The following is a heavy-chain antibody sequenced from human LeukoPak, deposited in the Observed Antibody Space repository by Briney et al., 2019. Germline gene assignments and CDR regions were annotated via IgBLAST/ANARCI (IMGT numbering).Heavy chain of an antibody. Sequence: SVKVSCKASGSTFSVYGITWGRQAPGQGLEWMGRIIPILDVALYAQKFQGRVTITADKSTSTAFMELSTLRFEDTAIYYCARDLGETELPPYGLDVCGQGTTVTVSS. V-gene: IGHV1-69*04. CDR1: GSTFSVYG. CDR2: IIPILDVA. J-gene: IGHJ6*02. CDR3: ARDLGETELPPYGLDV. D-gene: IGHD3-16*01.